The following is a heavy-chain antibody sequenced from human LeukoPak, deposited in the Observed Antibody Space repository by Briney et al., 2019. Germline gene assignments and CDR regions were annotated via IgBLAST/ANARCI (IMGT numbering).Heavy chain of an antibody. V-gene: IGHV4-34*01. J-gene: IGHJ3*02. CDR3: ARAPGGGHDAFDI. Sequence: SETLSLTCAVYGGSFSGYYWSWIRQPPGKGLEWIGEINHSGSTNYNPSLKSRVTISVDTSKNQFSLKLSSVTAADTAVYYCARAPGGGHDAFDIWGQGTMVTVSS. D-gene: IGHD3-10*01. CDR2: INHSGST. CDR1: GGSFSGYY.